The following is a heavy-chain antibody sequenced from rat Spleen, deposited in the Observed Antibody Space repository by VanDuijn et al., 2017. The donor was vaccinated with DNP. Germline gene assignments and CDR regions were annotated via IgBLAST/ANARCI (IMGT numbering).Heavy chain of an antibody. J-gene: IGHJ2*01. Sequence: QVQLKESGPGLVQPSQTLSLTCTVSGFSLTSYGVSWVRQPPGKGLEWIAARSSGGSTYYNSALKSRLSIDRDTSKSQVFLRMNSLQSEDTATYYCARDWDGYNIDYWGQGVMVTVSS. CDR2: RSSGGST. CDR1: GFSLTSYG. V-gene: IGHV2S12*01. CDR3: ARDWDGYNIDY. D-gene: IGHD4-1*01.